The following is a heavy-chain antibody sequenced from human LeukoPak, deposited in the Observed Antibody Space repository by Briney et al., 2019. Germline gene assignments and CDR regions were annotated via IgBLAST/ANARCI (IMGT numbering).Heavy chain of an antibody. CDR2: IIPIFGTA. D-gene: IGHD5-18*01. CDR1: GYTFTDYY. V-gene: IGHV1-69*13. Sequence: SVKVSCKASGYTFTDYYIHWVRQAPGPGLGWMGGIIPIFGTANYAQKFQGRVTITADESTSTDYMELSSLRSEDTAVDYCSRDLGYSYGSPFDYWGQGTLVTVSS. J-gene: IGHJ4*02. CDR3: SRDLGYSYGSPFDY.